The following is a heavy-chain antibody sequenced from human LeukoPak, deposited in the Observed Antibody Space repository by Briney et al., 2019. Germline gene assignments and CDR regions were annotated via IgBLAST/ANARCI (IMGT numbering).Heavy chain of an antibody. CDR1: GFTFSSYE. J-gene: IGHJ3*02. D-gene: IGHD3-22*01. V-gene: IGHV3-48*03. Sequence: PGGSLRLSCAASGFTFSSYEMNWVRQAPGKGPEWVSYISSSGSTIYYADSVKGRFTISRDNAKNSLYLQMNSLRAEDTAVYYCGYDSSGYRDPLVEYDAFDIWGQGTMVTVSS. CDR3: GYDSSGYRDPLVEYDAFDI. CDR2: ISSSGSTI.